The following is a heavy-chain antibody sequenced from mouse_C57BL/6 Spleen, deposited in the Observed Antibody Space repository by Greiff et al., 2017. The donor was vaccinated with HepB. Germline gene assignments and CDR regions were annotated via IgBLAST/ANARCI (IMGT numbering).Heavy chain of an antibody. CDR2: ISYDGSN. D-gene: IGHD1-1*01. CDR1: GYSITSGYY. J-gene: IGHJ4*01. CDR3: ARVDYYGTAYAMDD. Sequence: EVQLQESGPGLVKPSQSLSLTCSVTGYSITSGYYWNWIRQFPGNKLEWMGYISYDGSNNYNPSLKNRIAITRDTSKNQFFLKLNSVTTEDPATYYCARVDYYGTAYAMDDWGQGTSVTVSS. V-gene: IGHV3-6*01.